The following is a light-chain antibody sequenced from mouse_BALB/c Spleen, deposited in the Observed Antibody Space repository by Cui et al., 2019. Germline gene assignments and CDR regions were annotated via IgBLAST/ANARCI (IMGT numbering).Light chain of an antibody. Sequence: QIVLTQSPALMSASPGEKVTMTCSASSSVSYMYWYQQKPRSSPKPWIYLTSNLASGVPARFSGSGSGNSYSLTISSMEAEDAATYYCQQWSSNPRTFGGGTKLGIK. CDR1: SSVSY. V-gene: IGKV4-68*01. CDR2: LTS. CDR3: QQWSSNPRT. J-gene: IGKJ1*01.